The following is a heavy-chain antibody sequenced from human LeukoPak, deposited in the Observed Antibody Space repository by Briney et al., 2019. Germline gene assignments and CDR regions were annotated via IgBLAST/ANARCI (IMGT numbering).Heavy chain of an antibody. CDR3: ARRQGHSSGRMGMDV. CDR2: IYYSGST. CDR1: GGSISSYY. D-gene: IGHD6-19*01. J-gene: IGHJ6*02. Sequence: SETLSLTCTVSGGSISSYYWSWIRQPPGKGLEWIGYIYYSGSTNYNPSLKSRVTISVDTSKNQFSLKLSSVTAADTAVYYCARRQGHSSGRMGMDVWGQGTTVTVSS. V-gene: IGHV4-59*08.